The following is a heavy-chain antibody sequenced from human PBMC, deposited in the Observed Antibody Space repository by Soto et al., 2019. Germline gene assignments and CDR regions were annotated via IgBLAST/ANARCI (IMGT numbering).Heavy chain of an antibody. CDR3: ARARITMVREVIKYNMDV. CDR2: MYNSGST. J-gene: IGHJ6*02. V-gene: IGHV4-59*01. Sequence: KTSETLSLTCTVSGGSISSYYWSWIRRPPGKGLEWIGYMYNSGSTHSNPSLQSRVTISVDTSKNQFSLKLSSVTAADTGIYYCARARITMVREVIKYNMDVWGQGTTVTVSS. D-gene: IGHD3-10*01. CDR1: GGSISSYY.